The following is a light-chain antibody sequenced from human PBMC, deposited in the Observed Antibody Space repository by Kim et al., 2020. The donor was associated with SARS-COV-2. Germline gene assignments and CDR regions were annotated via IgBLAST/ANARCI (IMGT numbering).Light chain of an antibody. CDR3: QQTFIPPYA. J-gene: IGKJ2*01. V-gene: IGKV1-39*01. CDR1: ESMSNS. Sequence: SESVGDKVTITCRASESMSNSLNWYQQKPGKAPKLLIYGASTLQTGVHSRFSGSETGTDFTLTISSLQPEDFATYYCQQTFIPPYAFGQGTKLEI. CDR2: GAS.